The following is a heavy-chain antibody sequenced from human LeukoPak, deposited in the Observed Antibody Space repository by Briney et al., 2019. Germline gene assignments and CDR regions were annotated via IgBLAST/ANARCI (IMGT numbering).Heavy chain of an antibody. CDR2: IYYSGST. CDR1: GGSISSYY. CDR3: ARGGNCSGGSCYSDRGWFDP. V-gene: IGHV4-59*01. Sequence: SETLSLTCTVSGGSISSYYWSWIRQPPGKGLEWIGYIYYSGSTNYNPSLRSRVTISVDTSKNQFSLKLSSVTAADTAVYYCARGGNCSGGSCYSDRGWFDPWGQGTLVTVSS. J-gene: IGHJ5*02. D-gene: IGHD2-15*01.